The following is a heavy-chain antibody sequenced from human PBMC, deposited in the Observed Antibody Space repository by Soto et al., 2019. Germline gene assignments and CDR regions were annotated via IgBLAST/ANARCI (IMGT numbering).Heavy chain of an antibody. J-gene: IGHJ5*02. Sequence: QVQLVESGGGVVQPGRSLRLSCAASGFTFSSYDMHWVRQAPGKGLEWVAVISYDGSNKYYADSVKGRFTISRDNSKNTLYLQMNSLRAEDTAVYYCAREVDRGFDPWGQGTLVTVSS. D-gene: IGHD2-15*01. CDR1: GFTFSSYD. V-gene: IGHV3-30-3*01. CDR2: ISYDGSNK. CDR3: AREVDRGFDP.